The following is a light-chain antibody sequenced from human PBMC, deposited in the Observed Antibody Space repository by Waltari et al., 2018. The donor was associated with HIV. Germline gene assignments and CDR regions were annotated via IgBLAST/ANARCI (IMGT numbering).Light chain of an antibody. J-gene: IGLJ2*01. Sequence: SYVLTQPPSVSVAPGMTATITCAGVNIGRKSVHWCQHQAGQAPPLVIQENRDRPSGTPERCAGAIPVHTATLTVTKGAAGDEPDYYCEVWDNTGDQDVVFGGGTKLTVL. CDR3: EVWDNTGDQDVV. CDR1: NIGRKS. CDR2: ENR. V-gene: IGLV3-21*04.